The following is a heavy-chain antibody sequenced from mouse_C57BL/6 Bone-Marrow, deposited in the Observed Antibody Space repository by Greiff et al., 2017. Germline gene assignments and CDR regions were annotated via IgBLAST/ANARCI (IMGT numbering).Heavy chain of an antibody. J-gene: IGHJ3*01. CDR2: INYDGSST. CDR1: GFTFSDYY. D-gene: IGHD3-2*02. Sequence: EVKVVESEGGLVQPGSSMKLSCTASGFTFSDYYMAWVRQVPEKGLEWVANINYDGSSTYYLDSLKSRFIISRDNAKNILYLQMSSLKSEDPATYYCARGSPDSSGPFAYWGQGTLVTVSA. CDR3: ARGSPDSSGPFAY. V-gene: IGHV5-16*01.